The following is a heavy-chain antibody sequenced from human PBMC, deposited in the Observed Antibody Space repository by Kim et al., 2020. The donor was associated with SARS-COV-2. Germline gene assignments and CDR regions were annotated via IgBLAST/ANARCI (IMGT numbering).Heavy chain of an antibody. CDR2: IKSDGSGA. V-gene: IGHV3-74*01. CDR1: GFTFSSYW. J-gene: IGHJ4*02. Sequence: GGSLRLSCVASGFTFSSYWMHWVRQAPGKGLVWVARIKSDGSGARYADSVMGRFTISRDNAKNTLYLQMNSLRVEDTAVYYCARDPPPGGYYSESGGYRGHEYWGRGTLVTVSS. D-gene: IGHD3-22*01. CDR3: ARDPPPGGYYSESGGYRGHEY.